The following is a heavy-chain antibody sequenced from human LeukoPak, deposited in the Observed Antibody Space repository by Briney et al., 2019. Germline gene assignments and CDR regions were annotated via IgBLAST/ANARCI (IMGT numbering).Heavy chain of an antibody. V-gene: IGHV4-59*12. D-gene: IGHD6-19*01. CDR2: IYYSGST. Sequence: SETLSLTCTVSGGSINSYYCSWIRQPPGEGLEWVGYIYYSGSTNYNPTLKSRVTISVDPSKNQFSLKLSSVTAADTAVYYCARDKVAGTAQAFDIWGQGTMVTVSS. CDR3: ARDKVAGTAQAFDI. CDR1: GGSINSYY. J-gene: IGHJ3*02.